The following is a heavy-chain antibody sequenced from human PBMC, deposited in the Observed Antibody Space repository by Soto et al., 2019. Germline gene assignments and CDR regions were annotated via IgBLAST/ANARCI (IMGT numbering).Heavy chain of an antibody. J-gene: IGHJ6*01. Sequence: SETLSLTCTFSVGSISSYYWSCIRQPAGKGLEWIGRIYTSGSTNYNPSLKSRVTMSVDTSKNQFSLKLSSVTAADTAVYYCARDMVRGVEDYGMDVWGQGTTDSVSS. CDR2: IYTSGST. CDR1: VGSISSYY. CDR3: ARDMVRGVEDYGMDV. D-gene: IGHD3-10*01. V-gene: IGHV4-4*07.